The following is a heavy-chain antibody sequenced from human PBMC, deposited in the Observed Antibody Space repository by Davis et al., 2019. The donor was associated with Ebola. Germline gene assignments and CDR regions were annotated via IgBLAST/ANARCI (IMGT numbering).Heavy chain of an antibody. D-gene: IGHD4-17*01. Sequence: ASVKVSCKASGYTFTSYYMHWVRQAPGQGLEWMGIINPSGGSTSYAQKFQGRVTMTRDTSTSTVYMELSSLRSEDTAVYYCAREGVSVYGDYGTCLFDYWGQGTLVTVSS. J-gene: IGHJ4*02. V-gene: IGHV1-46*01. CDR3: AREGVSVYGDYGTCLFDY. CDR1: GYTFTSYY. CDR2: INPSGGST.